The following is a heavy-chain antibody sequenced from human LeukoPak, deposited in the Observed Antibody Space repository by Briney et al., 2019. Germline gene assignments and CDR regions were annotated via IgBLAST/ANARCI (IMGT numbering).Heavy chain of an antibody. CDR2: ISGSGGST. V-gene: IGHV3-23*01. CDR3: AKEGYYYGSGSYDYYYYYMDV. J-gene: IGHJ6*03. D-gene: IGHD3-10*01. CDR1: GFTFSSYA. Sequence: PGGSLRLSCAASGFTFSSYAMSWVRQAPGKGLEWVSAISGSGGSTYYADSVKGRFTIYRDNSKNTLYLQMNSLRAEDTAVYYCAKEGYYYGSGSYDYYYYYMDVWGKGTTVTVSS.